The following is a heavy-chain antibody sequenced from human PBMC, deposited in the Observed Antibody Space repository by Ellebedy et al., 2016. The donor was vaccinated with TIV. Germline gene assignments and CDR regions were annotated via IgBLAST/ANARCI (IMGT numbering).Heavy chain of an antibody. J-gene: IGHJ6*02. V-gene: IGHV4-34*01. Sequence: SETLSLTXAVYGGSFSGYYWSWIRQPPGKGLEWIGEINHSGSTNYNPSLKSRVTISVDTSKNQFSLKLSSVTAADTAVYYCARDWGDYYGMDVWGQGTTVTVSS. CDR3: ARDWGDYYGMDV. D-gene: IGHD3-16*01. CDR1: GGSFSGYY. CDR2: INHSGST.